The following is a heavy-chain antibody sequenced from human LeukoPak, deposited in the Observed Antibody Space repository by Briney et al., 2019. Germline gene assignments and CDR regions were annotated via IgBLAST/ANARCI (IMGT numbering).Heavy chain of an antibody. CDR2: ISSGSSAI. V-gene: IGHV3-21*01. D-gene: IGHD4-17*01. CDR3: ARGHTAVTRHFDF. CDR1: GFTFTIYS. Sequence: GGSLRLSCEASGFTFTIYSMTWVRQAPGKGLEWVSIISSGSSAIFSADALKGRFTISRDDAKNLLYLDMNSLRAEDTAVYYCARGHTAVTRHFDFWGQGTLVTVSS. J-gene: IGHJ4*02.